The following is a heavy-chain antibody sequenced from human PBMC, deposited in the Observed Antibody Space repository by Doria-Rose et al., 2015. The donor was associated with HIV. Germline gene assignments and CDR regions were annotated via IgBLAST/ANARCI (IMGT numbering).Heavy chain of an antibody. CDR1: GGSISSYY. V-gene: IGHV4-4*09. D-gene: IGHD1-7*01. J-gene: IGHJ3*02. CDR3: ARHITGTALDAFDI. Sequence: QVQLQESGPGLVKPSETLSLTCTVSGGSISSYYWSWIRLPPGKGLEWIGNIYSSGSTNYNPSLKSRVTISVDTSKTQSSLKLSSVTAADTAVYYCARHITGTALDAFDIWGQGTMVAVSS. CDR2: IYSSGST.